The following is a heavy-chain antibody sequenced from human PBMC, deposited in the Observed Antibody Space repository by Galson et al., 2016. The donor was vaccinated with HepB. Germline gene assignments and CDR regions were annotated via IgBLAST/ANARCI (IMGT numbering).Heavy chain of an antibody. Sequence: QSGAEVKKPGESLRISCKGSGYSFTSYWISWVRQMPGKGLEWMGRIDPNDSYIMYNPAFEGHVTISADRSITTAYLQWSSLQASDTAMYYCARRGNSGSYPDFWGQGTLVTVSS. V-gene: IGHV5-10-1*01. CDR1: GYSFTSYW. D-gene: IGHD1-26*01. J-gene: IGHJ4*02. CDR3: ARRGNSGSYPDF. CDR2: IDPNDSYI.